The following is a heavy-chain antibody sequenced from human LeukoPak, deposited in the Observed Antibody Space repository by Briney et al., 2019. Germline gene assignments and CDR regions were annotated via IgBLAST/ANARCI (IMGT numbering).Heavy chain of an antibody. CDR3: AHRHRSGWLFDY. CDR1: GFSLSTTGVG. V-gene: IGHV2-5*02. CDR2: IYWDDDK. Sequence: SGPTLVNPSQTLTLTCTFSGFSLSTTGVGVGWIRQPPGKALEWLALIYWDDDKRYSPSLKSRLTITKDTSKNQVVLTMTNMDPVDTATYYCAHRHRSGWLFDYWGQGTLVTVSS. J-gene: IGHJ4*02. D-gene: IGHD6-19*01.